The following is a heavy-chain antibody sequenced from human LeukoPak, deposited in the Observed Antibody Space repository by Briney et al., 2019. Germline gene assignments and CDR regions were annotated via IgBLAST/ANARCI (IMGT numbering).Heavy chain of an antibody. CDR1: GFTFSSYD. D-gene: IGHD3-22*01. CDR3: TTEPIVVVVDY. CDR2: IGIAGDT. J-gene: IGHJ4*02. V-gene: IGHV3-13*01. Sequence: GGSLRLSCAASGFTFSSYDMHWVRQATGKGLEWVSGIGIAGDTYYRGSVKGRFTISRENAKNSLYLQMSSLKTEDTAVYYCTTEPIVVVVDYWGQGTLVTVSS.